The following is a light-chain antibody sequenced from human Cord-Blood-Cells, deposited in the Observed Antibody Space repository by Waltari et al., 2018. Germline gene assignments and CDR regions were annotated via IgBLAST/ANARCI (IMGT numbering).Light chain of an antibody. CDR3: QPYYSTPLT. J-gene: IGKJ4*01. V-gene: IGKV4-1*01. CDR1: QSVLYSSNNKNY. Sequence: DIVMTQSPDSLAVSLGERATINCKSSQSVLYSSNNKNYLAWYQQKPGQPPKLLIYLASTRESGVPDRFSGRGSGTDFTLTISSLQAEDVAVYYCQPYYSTPLTFGGGTKVEIK. CDR2: LAS.